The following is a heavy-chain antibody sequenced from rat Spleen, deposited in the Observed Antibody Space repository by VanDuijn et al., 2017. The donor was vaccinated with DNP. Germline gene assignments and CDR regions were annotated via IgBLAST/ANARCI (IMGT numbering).Heavy chain of an antibody. CDR1: GFNFHDYW. CDR3: ATLPGYKGY. Sequence: EVKLVESGGGLVQPGRSLKLSCAASGFNFHDYWMGWVRQAPGKGLEWIGEISKDSSTINYTPSLKDKFTISRDNAKSTLYLQMDSLRSEDKATYYCATLPGYKGYWGQGVMVTVSS. D-gene: IGHD1-4*01. J-gene: IGHJ2*01. CDR2: ISKDSSTI. V-gene: IGHV4-2*01.